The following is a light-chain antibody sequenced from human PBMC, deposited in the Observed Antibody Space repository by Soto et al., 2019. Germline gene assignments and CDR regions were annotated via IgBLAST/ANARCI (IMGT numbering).Light chain of an antibody. J-gene: IGLJ1*01. CDR3: CSYTTSNTRQIV. CDR1: SSDVGGYNY. CDR2: DVS. V-gene: IGLV2-14*01. Sequence: QSVLTQPPSASGSPGQSVTISCTGNSSDVGGYNYVSWYQQHPGKAPKLMIYDVSNRPSGVSNRFSGSKSGNTASLTISGLQAEDEADYYCCSYTTSNTRQIVFGTGTKVTVL.